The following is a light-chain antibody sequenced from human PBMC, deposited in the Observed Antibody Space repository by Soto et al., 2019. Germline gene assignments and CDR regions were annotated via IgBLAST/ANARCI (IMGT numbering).Light chain of an antibody. CDR2: GAS. V-gene: IGKV3-20*01. CDR1: QSVSSSY. Sequence: EIVLTQSPDTLSLSPGERATLSCRASQSVSSSYLAWYQQKPGQAPRLLIYGASSRATGIPDRFSGSGSGTAFTLTISRLEPEDFAVYYCQQYGSSPRTFGQGTHLEIK. CDR3: QQYGSSPRT. J-gene: IGKJ2*01.